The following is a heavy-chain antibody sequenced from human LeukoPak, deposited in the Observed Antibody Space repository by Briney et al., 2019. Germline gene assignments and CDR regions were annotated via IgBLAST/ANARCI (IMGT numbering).Heavy chain of an antibody. CDR2: MNPNSGNT. D-gene: IGHD2-15*01. J-gene: IGHJ6*03. CDR1: GYTFTSYD. CDR3: ARVSGLYMDV. V-gene: IGHV1-8*01. Sequence: ASVRVSCKASGYTFTSYDINWVRQAPGQGLEWMGWMNPNSGNTGYAQKFQGRVTMTRNTSISTAYMELGSLRSEDTAVYYCARVSGLYMDVWGKGTTVTISS.